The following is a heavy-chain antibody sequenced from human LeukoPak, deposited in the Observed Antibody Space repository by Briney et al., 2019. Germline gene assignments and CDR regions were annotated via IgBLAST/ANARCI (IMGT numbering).Heavy chain of an antibody. CDR2: IYSSGST. V-gene: IGHV4-59*08. Sequence: SETLSLTCTVSGGSINNYYWSWIRQPPGKGLEWIGYIYSSGSTNYNPSLKSRVIISVDTSKSQFPLKLSSVTAADTAVYYCARRTLCCGERFDPWGQGTLVTVSS. J-gene: IGHJ5*02. CDR3: ARRTLCCGERFDP. CDR1: GGSINNYY. D-gene: IGHD3-16*01.